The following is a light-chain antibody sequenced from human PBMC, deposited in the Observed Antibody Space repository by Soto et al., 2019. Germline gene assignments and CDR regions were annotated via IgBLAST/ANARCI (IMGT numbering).Light chain of an antibody. CDR3: QQSYITPYT. V-gene: IGKV1-39*01. CDR1: QSIISY. J-gene: IGKJ2*01. Sequence: DLQMTQSPSSLSASVGDRVTITCRASQSIISYLNWYQQKPGKAPRLLMYAAFSLQSGVPDRFSGSRSGTEFTLTITSLQPEDFATYFCQQSYITPYTFGQGTKLEIK. CDR2: AAF.